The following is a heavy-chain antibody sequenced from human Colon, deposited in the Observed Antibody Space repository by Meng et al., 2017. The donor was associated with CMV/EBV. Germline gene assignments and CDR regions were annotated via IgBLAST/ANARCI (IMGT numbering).Heavy chain of an antibody. Sequence: GSLRLSCTVSGGSISSSSYYWGWIRQPPGKGLEWIGSIYYSGSTNYNPSLKSRVTISVDTSKNQFSLKLSSVTAADTAVYYCARTHYDFWSGYHLDYWGQGTLVTVSS. CDR3: ARTHYDFWSGYHLDY. CDR2: IYYSGST. CDR1: GGSISSSSYY. D-gene: IGHD3-3*01. J-gene: IGHJ4*02. V-gene: IGHV4-39*07.